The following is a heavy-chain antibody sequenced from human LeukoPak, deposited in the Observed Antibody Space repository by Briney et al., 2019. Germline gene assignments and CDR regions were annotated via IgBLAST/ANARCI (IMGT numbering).Heavy chain of an antibody. J-gene: IGHJ4*02. CDR2: ISYDGSKK. D-gene: IGHD6-13*01. Sequence: GSLRLSCAASGFTFSSYAMHWVRQAPGKGLKWVPVISYDGSKKYYADSVKGRFTISRDNSKNTLYLQMNSLRAEDTAVYYCARGRYSSSWYPFDYWGQGTLVTVSS. CDR3: ARGRYSSSWYPFDY. CDR1: GFTFSSYA. V-gene: IGHV3-30-3*01.